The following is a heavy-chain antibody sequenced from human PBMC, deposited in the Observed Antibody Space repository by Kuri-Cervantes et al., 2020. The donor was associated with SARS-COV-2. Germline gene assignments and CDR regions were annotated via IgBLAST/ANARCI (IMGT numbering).Heavy chain of an antibody. CDR2: INPNSGGT. CDR1: GYTFTGYY. Sequence: ASVKVSCKASGYTFTGYYMHWVRQAPGQGLEWMGWINPNSGGTNYAQKFQGRVTMTRDTSISTAYMELSRLRSDDTAVYYCARDGSVARYPRTAFDIWGQGTMVTVSS. J-gene: IGHJ3*02. CDR3: ARDGSVARYPRTAFDI. D-gene: IGHD6-19*01. V-gene: IGHV1-2*02.